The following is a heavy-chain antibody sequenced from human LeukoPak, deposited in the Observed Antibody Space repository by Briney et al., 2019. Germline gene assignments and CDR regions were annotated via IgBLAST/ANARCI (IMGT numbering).Heavy chain of an antibody. V-gene: IGHV3-33*01. D-gene: IGHD3-3*01. CDR1: GFTFRSDG. CDR2: IWYDGSNK. CDR3: ARELPPLEKYYFDY. Sequence: GGSLRLSCAAPGFTFRSDGMHWVRQAPGKGLQWGAVIWYDGSNKYYADSVKGRFTISRDNSTNTLSLQMNSLRAEATAVYYCARELPPLEKYYFDYWGQGTLVTVSS. J-gene: IGHJ4*02.